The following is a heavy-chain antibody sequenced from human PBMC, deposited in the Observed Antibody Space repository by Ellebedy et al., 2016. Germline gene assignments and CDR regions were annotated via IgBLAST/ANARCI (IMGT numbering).Heavy chain of an antibody. D-gene: IGHD3-16*01. J-gene: IGHJ6*02. CDR3: ARSLGIGPYGMDV. CDR1: TSMFSVSW. V-gene: IGHV3-7*01. Sequence: GESLKISCVDSTSMFSVSWMSWARQAPGKGLEWLAHIKADGGDTSYAASVKGRFTISRDDAKNSLYLQLNSLGVEDTALYYCARSLGIGPYGMDVWGQGTTVTVSS. CDR2: IKADGGDT.